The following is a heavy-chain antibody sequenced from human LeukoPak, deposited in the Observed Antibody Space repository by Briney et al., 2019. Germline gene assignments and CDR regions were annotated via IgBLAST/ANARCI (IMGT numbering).Heavy chain of an antibody. CDR1: GFTFSSYG. V-gene: IGHV3-30*03. J-gene: IGHJ4*02. CDR2: ISYDGSNK. D-gene: IGHD3-22*01. CDR3: ARVETRSGIVVVTTGDY. Sequence: PGGSLRLSCAASGFTFSSYGMHWVRQAPGKGLEWVAVISYDGSNKYYADSVKGRFTISRDNSKNTLYLQMNSLRAEDTAVYYCARVETRSGIVVVTTGDYWGQGTLVTVSS.